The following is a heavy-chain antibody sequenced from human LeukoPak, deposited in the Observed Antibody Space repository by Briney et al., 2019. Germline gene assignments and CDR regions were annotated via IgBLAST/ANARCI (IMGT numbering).Heavy chain of an antibody. CDR2: ISYDGSNK. CDR3: AKGLAYYDSGESYYYGMDV. D-gene: IGHD3-10*01. CDR1: GFTFSSHG. Sequence: PGGSLRLSCAASGFTFSSHGMHWGRQAPGKGLEWVAVISYDGSNKYADSVKGRFTISRDISRNTLYLQMNSLRAEDTAVYYCAKGLAYYDSGESYYYGMDVWGQGTTVTVSS. J-gene: IGHJ6*02. V-gene: IGHV3-30*18.